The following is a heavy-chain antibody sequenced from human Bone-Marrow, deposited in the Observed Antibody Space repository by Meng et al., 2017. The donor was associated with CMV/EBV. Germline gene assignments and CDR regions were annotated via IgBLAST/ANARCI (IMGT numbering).Heavy chain of an antibody. V-gene: IGHV3-7*01. J-gene: IGHJ4*02. CDR2: IKQDGSEK. Sequence: GESLKISCAASGFTFSSYSMNWVRQAPGKGLEWVANIKQDGSEKYYVDSVKGRFTISRDNAKNSLYLQMNSLRAEDTAVYYCARDGVVTPLDYWGQGTLVTVSS. CDR1: GFTFSSYS. CDR3: ARDGVVTPLDY. D-gene: IGHD4-23*01.